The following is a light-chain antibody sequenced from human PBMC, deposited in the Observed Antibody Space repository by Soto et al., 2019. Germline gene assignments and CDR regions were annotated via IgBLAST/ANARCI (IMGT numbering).Light chain of an antibody. J-gene: IGLJ1*01. CDR1: KNDIGVYDF. Sequence: QSIVTHPPSAAGSPGQSVAISCTGTKNDIGVYDFVSWYQHHPGKAPRLIIYEVVQRPSGVPDRFSGSKSGNTASLTVSGLQAADEADYFCKSYAGSNTYVFGSGTRVTV. CDR3: KSYAGSNTYV. V-gene: IGLV2-8*01. CDR2: EVV.